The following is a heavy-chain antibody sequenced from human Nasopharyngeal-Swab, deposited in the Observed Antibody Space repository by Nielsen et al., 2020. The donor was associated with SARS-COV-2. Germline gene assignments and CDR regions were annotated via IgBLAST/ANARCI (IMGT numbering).Heavy chain of an antibody. J-gene: IGHJ4*02. CDR2: IRSKANSYAT. CDR3: TSRYSYGL. Sequence: GASLKISCAASGFTFSGSAMHWVRQASGKGLEWVGRIRSKANSYATAYAASVKGRFTISRDDSRNTAYLQMNSLKTEDTAVYYCTSRYSYGLWGQGTLVTVSS. V-gene: IGHV3-73*01. CDR1: GFTFSGSA. D-gene: IGHD5-18*01.